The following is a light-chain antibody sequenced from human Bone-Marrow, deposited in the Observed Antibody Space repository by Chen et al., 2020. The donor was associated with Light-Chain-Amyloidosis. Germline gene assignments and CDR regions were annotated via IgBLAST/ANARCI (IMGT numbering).Light chain of an antibody. J-gene: IGKJ1*01. Sequence: DIQMTQSPSSVSASIGDRVTITCRASQDVASGVAWYQQKPGRAPKLLMYATSVLQSGVSLRFSSSGSGTDFSLTITSLQPEDLAVYYCQQASTYPPWTFGQGTKVEIK. V-gene: IGKV1-12*01. CDR1: QDVASG. CDR2: ATS. CDR3: QQASTYPPWT.